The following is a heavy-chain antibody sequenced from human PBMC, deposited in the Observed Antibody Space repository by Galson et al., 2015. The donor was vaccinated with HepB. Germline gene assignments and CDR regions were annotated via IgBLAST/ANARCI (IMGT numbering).Heavy chain of an antibody. V-gene: IGHV3-21*01. CDR2: ISSSSSYI. CDR3: ARDDENRFSIFGEVTGYYYYGMDV. Sequence: SLRLSCAASGFTFSSYSMNWVRQAPGKGLEWVSSISSSSSYIYYADSVKGRFTISRDHAKNSLYLQMNSLRAEDTAVYYCARDDENRFSIFGEVTGYYYYGMDVWGQGTTVTVSS. D-gene: IGHD3-3*01. CDR1: GFTFSSYS. J-gene: IGHJ6*02.